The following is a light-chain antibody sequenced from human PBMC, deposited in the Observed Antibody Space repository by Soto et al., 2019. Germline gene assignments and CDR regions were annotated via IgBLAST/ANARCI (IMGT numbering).Light chain of an antibody. CDR3: QQYNNWPLT. CDR1: QSVSSN. J-gene: IGKJ2*01. CDR2: GAS. V-gene: IGKV3-15*01. Sequence: EIVMTQSPATLSVSPGERATLSCRASQSVSSNLAWYQQKPGQAPRLLIYGASTRATGIPARFSGSGSRTEFTLTISSPQSEDFAFYYCQQYNNWPLTFGQGTKLEIK.